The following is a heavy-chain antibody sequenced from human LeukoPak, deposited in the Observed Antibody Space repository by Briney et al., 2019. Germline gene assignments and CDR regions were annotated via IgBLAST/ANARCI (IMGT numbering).Heavy chain of an antibody. J-gene: IGHJ4*02. CDR1: GFTFSSYA. CDR2: ISGSGGST. V-gene: IGHV3-23*01. Sequence: GGSLRLSCAASGFTFSSYAMSWVRQAPGKGLEWVSAISGSGGSTYYADSVKGRFTISRDNPKNTLYLQMNSLRAEDTDVYYCAKTGFGSSSWYGKYYFDYWGQGTLVTVSS. D-gene: IGHD6-13*01. CDR3: AKTGFGSSSWYGKYYFDY.